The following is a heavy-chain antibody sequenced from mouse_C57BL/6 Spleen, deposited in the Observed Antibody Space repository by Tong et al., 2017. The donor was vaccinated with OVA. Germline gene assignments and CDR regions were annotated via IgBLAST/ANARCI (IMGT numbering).Heavy chain of an antibody. Sequence: EVQLQESGGDLVKPGGSLKLSCAASGFTFSSYGMSWVRQTPDKRLEWVATISSGGSYTYYPDSVKGRFTISRDNAKNTLYLQMSSLKSEDTAMYYCARHGSGYCDYWGQGTTLTVSS. CDR3: ARHGSGYCDY. D-gene: IGHD3-1*01. CDR1: GFTFSSYG. CDR2: ISSGGSYT. J-gene: IGHJ2*01. V-gene: IGHV5-6*01.